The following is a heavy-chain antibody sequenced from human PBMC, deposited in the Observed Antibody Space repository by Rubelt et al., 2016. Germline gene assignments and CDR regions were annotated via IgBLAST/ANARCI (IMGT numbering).Heavy chain of an antibody. CDR3: AREGTIRFLESFFDY. J-gene: IGHJ4*02. V-gene: IGHV3-30*04. CDR2: ISYDGSNK. CDR1: GFTFSSYA. D-gene: IGHD3-3*01. Sequence: QVQLVESGGGVVQPGRSLRLSCAASGFTFSSYAMHWVRQAPGKGLEWVAVISYDGSNKYYADSGKGRFTISRDNSKNTLYLQMNSLRAEDTAVYYCAREGTIRFLESFFDYWGQGTLVTVSS.